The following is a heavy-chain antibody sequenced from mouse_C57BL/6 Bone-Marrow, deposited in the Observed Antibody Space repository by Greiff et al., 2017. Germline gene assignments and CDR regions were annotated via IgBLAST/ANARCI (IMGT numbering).Heavy chain of an antibody. D-gene: IGHD1-1*01. Sequence: VQLQQSGAELMKPGASVKLSCKATGYTFTGYWIEWVKQRPGHGLEWIGEILPGSGSTNYNEKFKGKATFTADPSSNTAYMQLSSLTTEDSAIYYCARPYYYGSSSSYYFDYWGQGTTLTVSS. V-gene: IGHV1-9*01. CDR2: ILPGSGST. CDR3: ARPYYYGSSSSYYFDY. J-gene: IGHJ2*01. CDR1: GYTFTGYW.